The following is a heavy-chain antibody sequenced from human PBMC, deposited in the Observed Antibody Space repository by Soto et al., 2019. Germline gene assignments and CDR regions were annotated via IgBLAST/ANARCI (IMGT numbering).Heavy chain of an antibody. CDR2: IYHTGST. J-gene: IGHJ4*02. V-gene: IGHV4-31*03. CDR3: ARYRFSGSRWSKFDY. CDR1: CVTVSSDAYY. Sequence: PSETLSLTCTVSCVTVSSDAYYWSWIRQPPGKGLEWIGNIYHTGSTYYSPSLKSRVAISLDMSKNQFSLWLSSVTAADTAVYYCARYRFSGSRWSKFDYWGQGTLVTVSS. D-gene: IGHD6-13*01.